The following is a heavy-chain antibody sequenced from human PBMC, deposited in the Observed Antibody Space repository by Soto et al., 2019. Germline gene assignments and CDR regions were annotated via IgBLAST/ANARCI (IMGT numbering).Heavy chain of an antibody. CDR1: GASIKSRNYF. V-gene: IGHV4-39*02. Sequence: QLQLQETGPGLVKPSETLSLTCTVSGASIKSRNYFWGWIRQPPGKGLEFVGSIHSSGGTYYNPSLKSRVTVSVDLSNSHFSPSLKSLTATDTAVYYCGRLAEAATGHTDFDFWGQGTLVTVSS. CDR3: GRLAEAATGHTDFDF. CDR2: IHSSGGT. J-gene: IGHJ4*02. D-gene: IGHD2-15*01.